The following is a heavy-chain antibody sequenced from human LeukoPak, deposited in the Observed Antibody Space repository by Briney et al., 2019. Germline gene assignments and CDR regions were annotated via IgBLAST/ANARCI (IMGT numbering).Heavy chain of an antibody. J-gene: IGHJ4*02. D-gene: IGHD6-13*01. CDR2: IRYDGSNK. Sequence: GGSLRLSCAASGFTFSSYGMHWVRQAPGKGLEWVAFIRYDGSNKYYADSVKGRFTISRDNSKNTLYLQMNSLRAEDTAVYYCAKVSVRYSPWYFDYWGQGTLVTVSS. CDR1: GFTFSSYG. V-gene: IGHV3-30*02. CDR3: AKVSVRYSPWYFDY.